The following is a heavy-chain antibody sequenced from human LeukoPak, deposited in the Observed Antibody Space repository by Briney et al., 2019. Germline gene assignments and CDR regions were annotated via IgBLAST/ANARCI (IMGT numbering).Heavy chain of an antibody. V-gene: IGHV3-15*01. CDR3: TTPLIVPAATPVDY. CDR2: IKSKTDGGTT. J-gene: IGHJ4*02. Sequence: GGSLRLSCAASRFTFSNAWMSWVRQAPGKGLEWVGRIKSKTDGGTTDYAAPVKGRFTISRDDSKNTLYLQMNSLKTEDTAVYYCTTPLIVPAATPVDYWGQGTLVTVSS. D-gene: IGHD2-2*01. CDR1: RFTFSNAW.